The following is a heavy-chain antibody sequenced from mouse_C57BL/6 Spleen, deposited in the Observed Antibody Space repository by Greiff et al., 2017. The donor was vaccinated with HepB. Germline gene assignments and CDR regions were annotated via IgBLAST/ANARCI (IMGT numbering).Heavy chain of an antibody. CDR1: GFTFSSYA. CDR3: TREGLLYDGYSAWFAY. D-gene: IGHD2-3*01. J-gene: IGHJ3*01. Sequence: DVQLVESGAGLVKPGGSLKLSCAASGFTFSSYAMSWVRQTPEKRLEWVAYISSGGDYIYYADTVKGRFTISRDNARNTLYLQMSSLKSEDTAMYYCTREGLLYDGYSAWFAYWGQGTLVTVSA. CDR2: ISSGGDYI. V-gene: IGHV5-9-1*02.